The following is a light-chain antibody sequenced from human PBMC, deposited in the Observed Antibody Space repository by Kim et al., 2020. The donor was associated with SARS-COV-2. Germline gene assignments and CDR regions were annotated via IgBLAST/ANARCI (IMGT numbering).Light chain of an antibody. Sequence: EILLTQSPGTLSLSPGESATLSCRASQSVSKSYLAWYQRKPGQAPRLLIYVASSRATGIPDRFSGSGSGTDFTLTISRLEPEDFAVYYCQQYGSSPYTFGQGTKLEI. CDR1: QSVSKSY. CDR3: QQYGSSPYT. CDR2: VAS. V-gene: IGKV3-20*01. J-gene: IGKJ2*01.